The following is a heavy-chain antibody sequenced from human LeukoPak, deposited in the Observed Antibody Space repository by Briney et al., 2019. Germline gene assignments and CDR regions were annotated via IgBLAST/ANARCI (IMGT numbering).Heavy chain of an antibody. J-gene: IGHJ6*03. D-gene: IGHD2/OR15-2a*01. CDR1: GLTFSDHY. V-gene: IGHV3-72*01. Sequence: GGSLRLSCAASGLTFSDHYMDWVRQAPGKGLEWVGRTRNKAKSYTTEYAASVKGRFTISRDDSNNSLYLQMNSLKTEDTAVYYCARAGSILDYYYYMDVWGKGTTVTVSS. CDR3: ARAGSILDYYYYMDV. CDR2: TRNKAKSYTT.